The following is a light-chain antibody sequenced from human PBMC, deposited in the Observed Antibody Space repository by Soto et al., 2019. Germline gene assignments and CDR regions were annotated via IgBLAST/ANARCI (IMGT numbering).Light chain of an antibody. V-gene: IGKV1-5*03. Sequence: DIQMTQSPSTLSGSVGDRVTMTCRASQTISSWLAWYQQKPGKAPKLLIYKASTLKSGVPSRFSGSGSGTDFTLTISSLQPEDFATYYCLQDYNYPWTSGEG. J-gene: IGKJ1*01. CDR1: QTISSW. CDR2: KAS. CDR3: LQDYNYPWT.